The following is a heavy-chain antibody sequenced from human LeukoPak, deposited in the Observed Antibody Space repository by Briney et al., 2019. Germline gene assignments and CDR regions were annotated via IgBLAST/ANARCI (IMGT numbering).Heavy chain of an antibody. D-gene: IGHD1-14*01. V-gene: IGHV1-2*02. CDR1: GYTFTGYY. CDR3: ARGGPRTNNPLTSSRKKTWFDP. CDR2: INPNSGGT. J-gene: IGHJ5*02. Sequence: ASVKVSCKASGYTFTGYYMHWVRQAPGQGLEWMGWINPNSGGTDYAQKFQGRVTMTRDTSISTAYMELSRLRSDDTAVCYCARGGPRTNNPLTSSRKKTWFDPWGQGTLVTVSS.